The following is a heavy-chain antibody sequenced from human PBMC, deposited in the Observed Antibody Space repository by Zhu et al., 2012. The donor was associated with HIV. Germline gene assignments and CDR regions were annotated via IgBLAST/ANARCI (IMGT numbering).Heavy chain of an antibody. J-gene: IGHJ5*01. D-gene: IGHD6-19*01. CDR1: GDSISSHY. V-gene: IGHV4-59*11. CDR2: ISYSGSA. Sequence: QVQESGPGLVKPSETLSLTCSISGDSISSHYWSWLRQPPGKGLEWIGYISYSGSATYNPSLKSRVTISLDTSKNQFSLNLKSVAASDTAVYFCARDRRSGWFDYWGQGTLVTVSS. CDR3: ARDRRSGWFDY.